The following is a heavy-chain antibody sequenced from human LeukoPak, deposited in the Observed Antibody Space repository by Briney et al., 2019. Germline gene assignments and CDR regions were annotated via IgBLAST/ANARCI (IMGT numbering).Heavy chain of an antibody. Sequence: ASVKVACKASGYTFTGHYIHWVRQAPGQGLEWMGWINPNSGGTNYAQKFQGRVTMTRDTSISTAYMELSRLRSDDTAVYYCARALYSSSSEFNYWGQGTLVTVSS. CDR2: INPNSGGT. V-gene: IGHV1-2*02. J-gene: IGHJ4*02. D-gene: IGHD6-6*01. CDR3: ARALYSSSSEFNY. CDR1: GYTFTGHY.